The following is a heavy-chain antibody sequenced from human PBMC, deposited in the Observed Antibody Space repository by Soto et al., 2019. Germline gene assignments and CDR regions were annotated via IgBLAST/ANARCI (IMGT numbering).Heavy chain of an antibody. D-gene: IGHD6-13*01. J-gene: IGHJ6*02. Sequence: SETLSLTCTVSGGSISSGGYYWSWLRQHPGKGLEWIGYIYYSGSTNYNPSLKSRVTISVDTSKNQFSLKLSSVTAADTAVYYCARHNANIAAAGPSVPYYYYYGMDVWGQGTTVTVSS. CDR1: GGSISSGGYY. CDR2: IYYSGST. CDR3: ARHNANIAAAGPSVPYYYYYGMDV. V-gene: IGHV4-61*08.